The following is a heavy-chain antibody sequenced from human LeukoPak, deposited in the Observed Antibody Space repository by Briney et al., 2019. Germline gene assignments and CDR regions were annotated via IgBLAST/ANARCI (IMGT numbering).Heavy chain of an antibody. CDR3: ANSRSGGYEIFDY. D-gene: IGHD2-15*01. J-gene: IGHJ4*02. Sequence: PGGSLRLSCAASGFTFSSYAMSWVRQAPGKGLEWVSAISGSGSSTYYADSVKGRFTISRDNSKNTLYLQMNSLRAEDTAVYYCANSRSGGYEIFDYWGQGTLVTVSS. CDR2: ISGSGSST. V-gene: IGHV3-23*01. CDR1: GFTFSSYA.